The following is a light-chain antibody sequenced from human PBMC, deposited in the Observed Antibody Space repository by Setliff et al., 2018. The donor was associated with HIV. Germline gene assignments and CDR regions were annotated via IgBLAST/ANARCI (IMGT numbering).Light chain of an antibody. V-gene: IGLV1-40*01. J-gene: IGLJ1*01. CDR3: QSYDRSLVYV. CDR2: GNS. Sequence: QSVLTQPPSVSGAPGQRVTISCTGSSSNIGAGYDVHWYQQLPGTAPKLLIYGNSNRPSGVPDRFSGSKSGTSASLAITGLQAEDEADYYCQSYDRSLVYVFGTGTKVT. CDR1: SSNIGAGYD.